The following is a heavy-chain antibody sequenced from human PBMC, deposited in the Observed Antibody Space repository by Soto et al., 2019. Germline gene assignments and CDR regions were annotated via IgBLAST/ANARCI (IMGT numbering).Heavy chain of an antibody. V-gene: IGHV4-61*01. CDR1: GGSVSSGSYH. Sequence: QVQLQESGPGLVKPSETLSLTCTVSGGSVSSGSYHWSWIRQPPGKGLEWIGYILFTGSTNYNPSLKSRVTISVDTSKNQFSLKLRSVTAADTAVYYCARDGHGMDVWGQETTVTVSS. CDR3: ARDGHGMDV. CDR2: ILFTGST. J-gene: IGHJ6*02.